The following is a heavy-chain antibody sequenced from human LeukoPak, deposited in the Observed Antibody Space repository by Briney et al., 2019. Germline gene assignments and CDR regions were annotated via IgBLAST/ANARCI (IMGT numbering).Heavy chain of an antibody. Sequence: GGSPRLSCAASGFTFSSYSMNWVRQAPGKGLEGVSYITSSSSTIYYADSVKGRFTISRDNSKNTLYLQMNSLRAEDTAVYYCAKDFSPDYAKRGAFDIWGQGTMVTVSS. CDR2: ITSSSSTI. CDR3: AKDFSPDYAKRGAFDI. D-gene: IGHD4-17*01. CDR1: GFTFSSYS. V-gene: IGHV3-48*01. J-gene: IGHJ3*02.